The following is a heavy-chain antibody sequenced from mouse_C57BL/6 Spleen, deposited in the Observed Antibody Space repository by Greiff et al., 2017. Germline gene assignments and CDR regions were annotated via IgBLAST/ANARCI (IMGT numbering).Heavy chain of an antibody. V-gene: IGHV7-3*01. CDR3: AQGSSYPFAY. D-gene: IGHD1-1*01. CDR2: IRNKANGYTT. CDR1: GFTFTDYY. Sequence: EVKLVESGGGLVQPGGSLSLSCAASGFTFTDYYMSWVRQPPGKALEWLGFIRNKANGYTTEYSASVKGRFTISIDKSQSILYLQMTTLIAEDSATYSCAQGSSYPFAYWGQGTLVTVSA. J-gene: IGHJ3*01.